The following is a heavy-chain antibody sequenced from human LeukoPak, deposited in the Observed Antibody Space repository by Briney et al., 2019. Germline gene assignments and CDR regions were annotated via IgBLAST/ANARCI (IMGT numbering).Heavy chain of an antibody. CDR1: GGTFSSYA. J-gene: IGHJ4*02. CDR3: ARGSPRWELPTHFDY. CDR2: IIPIFGTA. Sequence: SVKVSCKASGGTFSSYAISWVRQAPGQGLEWMGGIIPIFGTANYAQKFQGRVTITADESTSTAYMELSSLRSEDTAMYYCARGSPRWELPTHFDYWGQGTLVTVSS. D-gene: IGHD1-26*01. V-gene: IGHV1-69*13.